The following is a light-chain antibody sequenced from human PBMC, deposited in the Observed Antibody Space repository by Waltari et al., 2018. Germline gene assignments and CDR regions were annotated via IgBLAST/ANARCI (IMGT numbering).Light chain of an antibody. CDR3: SSYTSSSTLV. J-gene: IGLJ2*01. CDR2: DVS. V-gene: IGLV2-14*03. CDR1: SSDVGGYNY. Sequence: QSALTQPASVSGSPGQSITISCTGTSSDVGGYNYVSWYQQHPGKAPKLMIYDVSNPPSGVSNRCSGSKSGNTASLTISGLQAEDEADYYCSSYTSSSTLVFGGGTKLTVL.